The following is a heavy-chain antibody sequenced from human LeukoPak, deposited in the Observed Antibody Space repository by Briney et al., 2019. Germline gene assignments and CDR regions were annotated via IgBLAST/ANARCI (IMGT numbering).Heavy chain of an antibody. CDR3: VRKLGHDY. CDR1: GFSFNRYS. D-gene: IGHD7-27*01. V-gene: IGHV3-48*04. Sequence: GGSLRLSCAASGFSFNRYSMNWVRQAPGKGLEWVSYISSDITTVDYADSVKGRFTISRDNAKNALYLQMNSLRVEDTAMYYCVRKLGHDYWGQGTLVTVSS. J-gene: IGHJ4*02. CDR2: ISSDITTV.